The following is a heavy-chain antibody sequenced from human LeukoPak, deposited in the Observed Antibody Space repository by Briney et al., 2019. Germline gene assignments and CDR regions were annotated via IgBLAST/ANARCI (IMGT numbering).Heavy chain of an antibody. J-gene: IGHJ4*02. CDR2: ISASGGST. Sequence: GGSLRLSCAASGFTFSSYAMSWVRQAPGKGPEWVSAISASGGSTYYADSVKGRFTISRDISKNTLYLQMNSLRVEDTAVYYCAKDSPQYSSGWYYWGQGTLVTVSS. CDR3: AKDSPQYSSGWYY. CDR1: GFTFSSYA. V-gene: IGHV3-23*01. D-gene: IGHD6-19*01.